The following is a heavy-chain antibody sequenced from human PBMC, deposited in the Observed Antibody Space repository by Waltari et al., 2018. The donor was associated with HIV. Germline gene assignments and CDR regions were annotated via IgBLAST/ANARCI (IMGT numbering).Heavy chain of an antibody. V-gene: IGHV1-69*01. D-gene: IGHD3-3*01. J-gene: IGHJ6*02. CDR2: IIPIFGTA. Sequence: SSYAISWVRQAPGQGLEWMGGIIPIFGTANYAQKFQGRVTITADESTSTAYMELSSLRSEDTAVYYCASADYDFWSGYSGKYYGMDVWGQGTTVTVSS. CDR3: ASADYDFWSGYSGKYYGMDV. CDR1: SSYA.